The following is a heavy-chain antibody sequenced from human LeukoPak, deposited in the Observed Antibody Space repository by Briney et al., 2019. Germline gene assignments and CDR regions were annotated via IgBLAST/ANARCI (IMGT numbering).Heavy chain of an antibody. V-gene: IGHV3-21*01. CDR2: ISSSSSYI. J-gene: IGHJ3*02. D-gene: IGHD3-22*01. CDR1: GFTFSSYS. Sequence: GGSLRLSCAASGFTFSSYSMNWVRQAPGKGLEWVSSISSSSSYIYYADSVKGRFTISRDNAKNSLYLQMNSLRAEDTAVYYCAREPSQYYYDSSVSTKVAFDIWAKGTMVTVSS. CDR3: AREPSQYYYDSSVSTKVAFDI.